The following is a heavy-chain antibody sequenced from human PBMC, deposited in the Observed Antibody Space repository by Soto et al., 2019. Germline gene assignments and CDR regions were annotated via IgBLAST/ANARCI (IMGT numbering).Heavy chain of an antibody. CDR3: ARARRPSTVTRYYYYGMDV. CDR2: IIPIFGTA. Sequence: QVQLVQSGAEVKKPGSSVKVSCKASGGTFSSYAISWVRQAPGQGLEWMGGIIPIFGTANYAQKFQGRVTITADESTSTAYMELSSLRSEDTGVYYCARARRPSTVTRYYYYGMDVWGQGTTVTVSS. J-gene: IGHJ6*02. V-gene: IGHV1-69*01. CDR1: GGTFSSYA. D-gene: IGHD4-17*01.